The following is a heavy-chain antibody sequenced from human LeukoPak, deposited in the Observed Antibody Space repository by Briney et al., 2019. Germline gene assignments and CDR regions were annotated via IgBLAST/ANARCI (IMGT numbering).Heavy chain of an antibody. J-gene: IGHJ4*02. CDR1: GYTFTGYY. CDR3: ARDWGYYYDSSGYYPLDY. D-gene: IGHD3-22*01. CDR2: INPNSGGT. Sequence: ASVKVSCKASGYTFTGYYMHWVRQAPGQGLEWMGRINPNSGGTNYARKFQGRVTMTRDTSISTAYMELSRLRSDDTAVYYCARDWGYYYDSSGYYPLDYWGQGTLVTVSS. V-gene: IGHV1-2*06.